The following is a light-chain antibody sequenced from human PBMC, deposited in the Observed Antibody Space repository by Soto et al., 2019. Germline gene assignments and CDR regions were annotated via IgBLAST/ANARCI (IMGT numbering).Light chain of an antibody. CDR3: SSYTSSGALYV. Sequence: LTQPASVSGSPGQSITISCTGTSSDVGGYNYVSWYQQHPGKAPKLMIYDVSYRPSGVSNRFSGSKSGNTASLTISGLQAEDEADYYCSSYTSSGALYVFGTGTKVTVL. J-gene: IGLJ1*01. V-gene: IGLV2-14*01. CDR2: DVS. CDR1: SSDVGGYNY.